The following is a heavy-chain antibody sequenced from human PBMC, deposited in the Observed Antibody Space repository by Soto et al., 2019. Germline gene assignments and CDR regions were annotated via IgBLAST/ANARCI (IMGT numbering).Heavy chain of an antibody. Sequence: LTLARAAGGFTFSRYDMHWFRQAPGKGLEWVAVIWYDGSNKYYADSVKGRFTISRDNSKNTLYLQMNSLRAEDTAVYYCARDGTTYYSNYFYGMDVWAKGPRLPSP. D-gene: IGHD4-4*01. J-gene: IGHJ6*02. CDR1: GFTFSRYD. CDR3: ARDGTTYYSNYFYGMDV. V-gene: IGHV3-33*01. CDR2: IWYDGSNK.